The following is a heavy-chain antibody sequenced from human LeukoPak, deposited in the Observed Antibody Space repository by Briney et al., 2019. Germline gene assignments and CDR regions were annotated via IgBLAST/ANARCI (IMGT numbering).Heavy chain of an antibody. CDR3: ARDYHSSSWGPA. Sequence: PGGSLRLSCAASGFTFSSYSMNWVRQAPGKGLEWASSISSSSSYIYYADSVKGRFTISRDNAKNSLYLQMNSLRAEDTAVYYCARDYHSSSWGPAWGQGTLVTVTS. CDR1: GFTFSSYS. D-gene: IGHD6-13*01. J-gene: IGHJ1*01. V-gene: IGHV3-21*01. CDR2: ISSSSSYI.